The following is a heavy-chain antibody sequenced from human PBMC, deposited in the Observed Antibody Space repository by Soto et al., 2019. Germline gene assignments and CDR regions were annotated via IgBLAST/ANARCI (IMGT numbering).Heavy chain of an antibody. V-gene: IGHV3-30-3*01. D-gene: IGHD6-13*01. CDR2: TSYDGGKT. CDR1: GFSFSSFA. J-gene: IGHJ4*02. Sequence: QVQLVESGGGVVQPGRSLRLSCAASGFSFSSFAMNWVRQAPGKGLEWVAVTSYDGGKTYYEDSVKGRFTISRDNSKNTVFLQMNSLRPEDTAVYYCARHGVSGQYLVPDYFDYWGPGTLVTVSS. CDR3: ARHGVSGQYLVPDYFDY.